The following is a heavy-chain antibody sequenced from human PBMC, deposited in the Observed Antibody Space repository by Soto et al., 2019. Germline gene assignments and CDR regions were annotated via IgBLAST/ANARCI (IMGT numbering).Heavy chain of an antibody. CDR3: ARAKSPYYDSSGVYHYGMDV. Sequence: PGESLKISCAASWFSFSSYAMYWVRQAPGKGLEWVAVIWHDGSKKYYVDSRFTVSRESSQNTLYLQINSLRAQDTAVYYCARAKSPYYDSSGVYHYGMDVSGQGTTVTVSS. CDR1: WFSFSSYA. V-gene: IGHV3-33*01. J-gene: IGHJ6*02. CDR2: IWHDGSKK. D-gene: IGHD3-22*01.